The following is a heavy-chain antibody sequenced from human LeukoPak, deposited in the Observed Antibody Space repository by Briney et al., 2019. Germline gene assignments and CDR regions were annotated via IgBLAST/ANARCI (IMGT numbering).Heavy chain of an antibody. D-gene: IGHD3-3*01. CDR3: ALAVPGDFWSGYYTY. CDR2: ISGSGGST. CDR1: GFTFSSYA. J-gene: IGHJ4*02. Sequence: GGSLRLSCAASGFTFSSYAMSWVRQAPGKGLEWVSAISGSGGSTYYADSVKGRFTISRDNSKNTLYLQMNSLRAEDTAVYYCALAVPGDFWSGYYTYWGQGTLVTVSS. V-gene: IGHV3-23*01.